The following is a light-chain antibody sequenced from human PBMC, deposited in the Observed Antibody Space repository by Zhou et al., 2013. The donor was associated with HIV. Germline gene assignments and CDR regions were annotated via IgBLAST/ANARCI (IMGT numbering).Light chain of an antibody. Sequence: EIVLTQSPVTLSLSPGERAALSCRASQSVSNYVAWYQQKPGQAPRLLIYGASSRATGIPDRFSGSGSGTDFTLTISRLEPEDFAVYYCQQYGSSPITFGQGTRLEIK. J-gene: IGKJ5*01. CDR2: GAS. V-gene: IGKV3-20*01. CDR3: QQYGSSPIT. CDR1: QSVSNY.